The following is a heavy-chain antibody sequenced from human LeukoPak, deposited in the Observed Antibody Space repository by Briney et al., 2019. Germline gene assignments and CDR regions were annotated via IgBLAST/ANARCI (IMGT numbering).Heavy chain of an antibody. CDR3: ARDQGMVNDAFDV. CDR1: GFTFSSYS. Sequence: PGGSLRLSCAASGFTFSSYSMNWVRQAPGKGLEWVSYISSSSSTIYYADTVKGRFTISRDNSKNSLYLQMNNLRDDDTAVYYCARDQGMVNDAFDVWGQGTLVTVSS. V-gene: IGHV3-48*02. D-gene: IGHD4/OR15-4a*01. J-gene: IGHJ3*01. CDR2: ISSSSSTI.